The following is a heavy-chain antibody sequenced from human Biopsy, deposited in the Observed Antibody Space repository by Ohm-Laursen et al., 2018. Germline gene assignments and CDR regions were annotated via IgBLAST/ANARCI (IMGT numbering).Heavy chain of an antibody. D-gene: IGHD3-10*01. V-gene: IGHV3-9*01. J-gene: IGHJ4*02. CDR3: VKAAYGSGTYHPLDY. Sequence: SLRLSCAASGFKFDEFAMHWVRQTPGKGLEWVSGISWNSDFIGYADSVKGRFTISRDNAKRSLYLQMDSLRVEDTAFYYCVKAAYGSGTYHPLDYWGQGTLVTVSS. CDR2: ISWNSDFI. CDR1: GFKFDEFA.